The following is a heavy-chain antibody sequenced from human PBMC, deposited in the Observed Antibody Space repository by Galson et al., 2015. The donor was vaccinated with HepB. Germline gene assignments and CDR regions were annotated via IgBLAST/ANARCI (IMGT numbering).Heavy chain of an antibody. CDR1: GFTFSSYA. CDR3: ARASTTKLFDS. Sequence: SLRLSCAASGFTFSSYAMHWVRQAPGKGLEWVAGILHDGTNKYYGDSVKGRFTISRDNSKNTLYLQMNSLRVEDTAVYYCARASTTKLFDSWGQGTLVTVSS. D-gene: IGHD4-17*01. J-gene: IGHJ4*02. V-gene: IGHV3-30-3*01. CDR2: ILHDGTNK.